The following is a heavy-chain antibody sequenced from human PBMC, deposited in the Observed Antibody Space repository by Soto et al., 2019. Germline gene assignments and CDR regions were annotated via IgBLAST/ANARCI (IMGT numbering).Heavy chain of an antibody. V-gene: IGHV4-38-2*01. J-gene: IGHJ4*02. CDR3: ARVLRLGSTRYFYY. Sequence: SETLSLTCAVSGYSISSGYYWGWLRRPPGEGLEWIGSSHHGGGSYYNPSRKSRVTVSVDTSKNQLSRKQTSVASADAPLYYCARVLRLGSTRYFYYWGQGTPGTLSS. CDR2: SHHGGGS. CDR1: GYSISSGYY. D-gene: IGHD2-2*01.